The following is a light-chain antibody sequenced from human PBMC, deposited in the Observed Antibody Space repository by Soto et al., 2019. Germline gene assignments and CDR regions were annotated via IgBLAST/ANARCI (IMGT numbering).Light chain of an antibody. V-gene: IGLV1-40*02. Sequence: QSVLTQPPSVSGVPGQKITISCTGSRSNIGAGYDVHWYQQFRGTAPKLLIYGNKNRPSGVPDRFSGSKSGTSASLAITGLQAEDEAGYFCQSYDSGFSGLVFGGGTQLTVL. J-gene: IGLJ3*02. CDR1: RSNIGAGYD. CDR2: GNK. CDR3: QSYDSGFSGLV.